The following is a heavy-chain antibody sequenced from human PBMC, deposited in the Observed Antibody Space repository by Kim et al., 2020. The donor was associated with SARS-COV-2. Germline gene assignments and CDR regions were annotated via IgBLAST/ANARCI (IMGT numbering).Heavy chain of an antibody. CDR3: ASQMYYYDSSGYFDY. Sequence: GGSLRLSCAASGFTFSSYEMNWVRQAPGKGLEWVSYISSSGSTIYYADSVKGRFTISRDNAKNSLYLQMNSLRAEDTAVYYCASQMYYYDSSGYFDYWGQGTLVTVSS. D-gene: IGHD3-22*01. V-gene: IGHV3-48*03. CDR2: ISSSGSTI. CDR1: GFTFSSYE. J-gene: IGHJ4*02.